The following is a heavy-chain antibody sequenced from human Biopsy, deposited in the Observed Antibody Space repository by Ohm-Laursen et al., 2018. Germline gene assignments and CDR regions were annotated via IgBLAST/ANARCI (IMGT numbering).Heavy chain of an antibody. Sequence: SSVTVSCKAPEGTFSNYGVNWVRQAPGQGLEWLGGNIPILGTGNYAQKFQDRVTVAADTSTSTATMELRSLRSDDTAVYYCATKLTGYFHHWGQGTLVIVSS. V-gene: IGHV1-69*06. CDR1: EGTFSNYG. D-gene: IGHD3-9*01. CDR3: ATKLTGYFHH. CDR2: NIPILGTG. J-gene: IGHJ1*01.